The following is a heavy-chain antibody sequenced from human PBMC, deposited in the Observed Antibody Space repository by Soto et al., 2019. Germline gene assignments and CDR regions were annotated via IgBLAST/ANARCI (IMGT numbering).Heavy chain of an antibody. V-gene: IGHV1-18*01. CDR1: GYIFINHG. CDR3: AREQITMFGVVNDY. D-gene: IGHD3-16*01. Sequence: QVQLEQSGDEVKKPGASVKVSCKASGYIFINHGISWVRQAPGQGLEYMGWISPSNGNTNYAPSFQGSVTMTTDTSTNTAYLQLRSLRSDDTAVYYCAREQITMFGVVNDYWGQGTLVTVSS. J-gene: IGHJ4*02. CDR2: ISPSNGNT.